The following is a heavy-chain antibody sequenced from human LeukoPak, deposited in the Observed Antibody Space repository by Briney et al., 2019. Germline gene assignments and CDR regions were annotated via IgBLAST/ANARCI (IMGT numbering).Heavy chain of an antibody. D-gene: IGHD2-15*01. V-gene: IGHV3-21*01. CDR1: GFTFSNYN. J-gene: IGHJ6*03. CDR2: ISSSSRSYI. CDR3: ARDRLVVAATATRVRYYYYMDV. Sequence: GGSLRLSCAASGFTFSNYNMNWVRQAPGKGLEWVSSISSSSRSYIYYADSVKGRFTISRDNAKNSLYLQMNSLRAEDTAVYYCARDRLVVAATATRVRYYYYMDVWGKGTTVTVSS.